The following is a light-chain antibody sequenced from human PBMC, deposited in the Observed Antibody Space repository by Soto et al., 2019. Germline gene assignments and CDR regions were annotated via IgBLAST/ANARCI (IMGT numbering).Light chain of an antibody. J-gene: IGKJ4*01. V-gene: IGKV3-11*01. Sequence: EIVLTQSPATLSLSPGEGATLSCRASQNVSRFLAWYQRRPGQAPRLLIYDASNRASGIPARFTGSGSGTDFSRTISSLEPEDSAVYYCQQRSNWPPLTFGGGTKVEIK. CDR2: DAS. CDR1: QNVSRF. CDR3: QQRSNWPPLT.